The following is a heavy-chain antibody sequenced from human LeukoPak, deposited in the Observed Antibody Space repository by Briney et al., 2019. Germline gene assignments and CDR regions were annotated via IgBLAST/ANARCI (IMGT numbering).Heavy chain of an antibody. J-gene: IGHJ4*02. V-gene: IGHV4-59*08. D-gene: IGHD1-26*01. Sequence: SETLSLTCTVSGGSISSYYWSWIRQPPGKGLEWIGYIYYSGSTNYNPSLKSRVTISVDTSKNQFSLKLSSVTAADTAVYYCVRHVTGSSHDDWGQGTLVTVSS. CDR3: VRHVTGSSHDD. CDR1: GGSISSYY. CDR2: IYYSGST.